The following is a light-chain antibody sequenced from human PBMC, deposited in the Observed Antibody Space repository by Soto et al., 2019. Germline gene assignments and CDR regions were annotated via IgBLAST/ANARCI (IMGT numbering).Light chain of an antibody. CDR1: SSYVGGYNY. CDR3: SSYTSSSTLYV. Sequence: QSVLTQPASVSGSPGQSITISCTGTSSYVGGYNYVSWYQQHPGKAPKLMIYDVSNRPSGVSTRFSGSKSGNTASLTISGLKAEDEADYYCSSYTSSSTLYVFGTGTKLTAL. J-gene: IGLJ1*01. CDR2: DVS. V-gene: IGLV2-14*01.